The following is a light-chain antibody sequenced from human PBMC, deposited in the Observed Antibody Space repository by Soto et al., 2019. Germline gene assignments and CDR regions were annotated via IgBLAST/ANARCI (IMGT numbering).Light chain of an antibody. CDR2: QVT. J-gene: IGLJ2*01. CDR3: SSYTGFSTDIL. CDR1: SSDVGSYNF. Sequence: QSVLTQPASVSGSPRQSITISCTGTSSDVGSYNFVSWYQHHAGTAPKLIIYQVTNRPSGVSDRFSASKSGDTASLTISGLQAEDEAIYYCSSYTGFSTDILFGGGTQLTVL. V-gene: IGLV2-14*01.